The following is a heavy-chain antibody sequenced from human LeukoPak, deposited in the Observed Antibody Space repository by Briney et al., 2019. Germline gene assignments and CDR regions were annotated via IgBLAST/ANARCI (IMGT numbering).Heavy chain of an antibody. CDR3: ARYGSGSTWFDP. D-gene: IGHD3-10*01. Sequence: GGSLRLSCAASGFTFSSYAMSWVRQAPGKGLEWVSAISGSAGSTYYADSVKGRFTISRHDSQNTLFLQMNSLRAEDTAVYYCARYGSGSTWFDPWGQGTLVTVSS. CDR1: GFTFSSYA. J-gene: IGHJ5*02. V-gene: IGHV3-23*01. CDR2: ISGSAGST.